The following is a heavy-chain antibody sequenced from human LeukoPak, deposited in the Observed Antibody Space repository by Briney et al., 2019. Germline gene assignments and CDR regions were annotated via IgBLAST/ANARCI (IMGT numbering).Heavy chain of an antibody. V-gene: IGHV3-23*01. CDR3: TKSRGHSSGYHFDY. CDR1: GFTFSNYA. Sequence: GGSLRVSCAASGFTFSNYALSWVRQAPGKGLEWVSTITGSGSSTYYADSVKGRFTISRDNSKNTLFLQMSSLRAEDTAVYYCTKSRGHSSGYHFDYWGQGTLVTVSS. D-gene: IGHD3-22*01. CDR2: ITGSGSST. J-gene: IGHJ4*02.